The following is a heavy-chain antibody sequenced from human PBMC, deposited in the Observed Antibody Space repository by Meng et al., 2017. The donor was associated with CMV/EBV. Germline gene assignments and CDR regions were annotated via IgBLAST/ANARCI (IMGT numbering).Heavy chain of an antibody. CDR2: INHSGST. CDR3: ARAKTMDY. J-gene: IGHJ4*02. D-gene: IGHD1-14*01. V-gene: IGHV4-39*07. Sequence: SETLSLTCTVSGGSISSSSYYWGWIRQPPGKGLEWIGEINHSGSTNYNPSLKSRVTISVDTSKNQFSLKLSSVTAADTAVYYCARAKTMDYWGQGTLVTVSS. CDR1: GGSISSSSYY.